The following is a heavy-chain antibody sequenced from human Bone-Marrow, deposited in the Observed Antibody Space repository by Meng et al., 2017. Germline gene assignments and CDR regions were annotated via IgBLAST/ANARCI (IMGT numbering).Heavy chain of an antibody. CDR1: GLTFSSYG. Sequence: QGRRGGAGGGVVQPGRSLGLSCEASGLTFSSYGMHWVSQAPCKGLEWVAVIWYDGSNKYYADSVKGRFTISRDNSKNTLYLQMNSLRAEDTAVYYCARDDWGPIGYWGQGTLVTVSS. CDR3: ARDDWGPIGY. V-gene: IGHV3-33*01. CDR2: IWYDGSNK. D-gene: IGHD7-27*01. J-gene: IGHJ4*02.